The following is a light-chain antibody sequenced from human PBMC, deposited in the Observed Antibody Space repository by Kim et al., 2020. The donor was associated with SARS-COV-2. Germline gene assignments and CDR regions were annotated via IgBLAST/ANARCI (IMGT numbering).Light chain of an antibody. V-gene: IGLV3-19*01. CDR3: ESRDSSGDHLL. CDR2: GRN. Sequence: WGQTGRITRQGPGLRGALASWYQQKPGQAPKLVIYGRNKRPSGIPDRFSGSTSGGTASLTITGAHAEDEADYYCESRDSSGDHLLFGGGTKVTVL. CDR1: GLRGAL. J-gene: IGLJ3*02.